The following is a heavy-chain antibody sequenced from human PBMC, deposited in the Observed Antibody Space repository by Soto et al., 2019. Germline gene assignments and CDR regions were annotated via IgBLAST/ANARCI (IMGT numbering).Heavy chain of an antibody. Sequence: QVQLVQSGAEVKKPGSSVKVSCKASGGTFSSYDIIWVRQAPGQGLEWMGGITPIYGSAKYAQKFQGRVTIPADESTSTAYMEVSSLKSEDTAVYYCARGSPFSTTSYSYWGQGTLVNVSS. CDR3: ARGSPFSTTSYSY. CDR1: GGTFSSYD. D-gene: IGHD2-2*01. CDR2: ITPIYGSA. V-gene: IGHV1-69*12. J-gene: IGHJ4*02.